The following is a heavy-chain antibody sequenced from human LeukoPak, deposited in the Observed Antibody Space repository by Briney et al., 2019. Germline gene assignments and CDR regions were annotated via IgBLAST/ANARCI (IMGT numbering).Heavy chain of an antibody. J-gene: IGHJ5*02. CDR2: IYTSGST. Sequence: SQTLSLTCTVSGGSISSGSYYWSWIWQPAGKGLEWIGRIYTSGSTNYNPSLKSRVTISVDTSKNQFSLKLSSVTAADTAVYYCARDLDYYDSSGYPRSYWFDPWGQGTLVTVSS. D-gene: IGHD3-22*01. CDR3: ARDLDYYDSSGYPRSYWFDP. V-gene: IGHV4-61*02. CDR1: GGSISSGSYY.